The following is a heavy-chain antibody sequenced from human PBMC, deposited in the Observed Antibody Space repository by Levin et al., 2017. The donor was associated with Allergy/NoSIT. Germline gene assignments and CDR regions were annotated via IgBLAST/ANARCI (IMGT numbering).Heavy chain of an antibody. J-gene: IGHJ2*01. CDR1: GGSISSYY. CDR3: ARGYYWYFDL. CDR2: IYYSGST. Sequence: PSETLSLTCTVSGGSISSYYWSWIRQPAGKGLEWIGYIYYSGSTNYNPSLKSRVTISVDTSKNQFSLKLSSVTAADTAVYYCARGYYWYFDLWGRGTLVTVSS. V-gene: IGHV4-59*01.